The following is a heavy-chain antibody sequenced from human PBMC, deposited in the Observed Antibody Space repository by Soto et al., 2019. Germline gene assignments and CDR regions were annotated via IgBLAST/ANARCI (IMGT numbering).Heavy chain of an antibody. CDR1: GDSIRNYY. J-gene: IGHJ2*01. CDR3: ASFNPPGWYFDL. CDR2: ISYSGNT. V-gene: IGHV4-59*01. Sequence: QVQLQESGPGLVKPSETLSLTCTVSGDSIRNYYWNWIRQPPGKGLEWIGYISYSGNTNYNPSLKSRVTISVDTSKNQFSLKLNSVTAADTAVYYCASFNPPGWYFDLWGRGTLVSVSS.